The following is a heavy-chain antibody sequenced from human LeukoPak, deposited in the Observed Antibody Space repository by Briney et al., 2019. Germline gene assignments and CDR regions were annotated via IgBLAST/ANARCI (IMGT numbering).Heavy chain of an antibody. J-gene: IGHJ3*02. D-gene: IGHD3-3*02. V-gene: IGHV4-4*07. CDR2: MNPSGSP. Sequence: SETLSLTCSVSRGSISNYYWSWIRQPAGKGLEWIGRMNPSGSPKYNPSLRSRVTMSVDTPKNQFPLKLRSVTAADTAVYYCARDPDLSMEDAFDMWGQGTMVTVSS. CDR1: RGSISNYY. CDR3: ARDPDLSMEDAFDM.